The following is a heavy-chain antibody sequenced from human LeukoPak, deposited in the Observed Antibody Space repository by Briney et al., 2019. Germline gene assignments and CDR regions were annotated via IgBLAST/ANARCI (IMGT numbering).Heavy chain of an antibody. Sequence: GGSLRLSCAASGFTFSTYGMHWVRQAPGKGLEWVAFIRFDGNNKDCADSVKGRFTISRDNSKNTLYLQMNSLRAEDTAVYYCAKVTSPYSTSPLDSWGQGTLVTVSS. CDR2: IRFDGNNK. D-gene: IGHD6-6*01. CDR1: GFTFSTYG. CDR3: AKVTSPYSTSPLDS. V-gene: IGHV3-30*02. J-gene: IGHJ4*02.